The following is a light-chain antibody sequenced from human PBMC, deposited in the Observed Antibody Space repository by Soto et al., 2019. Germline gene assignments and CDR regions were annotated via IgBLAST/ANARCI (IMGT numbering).Light chain of an antibody. CDR3: QQYDISPLP. CDR2: GAS. J-gene: IGKJ4*01. V-gene: IGKV3-20*01. Sequence: DIVLTQSPGTLSLSPGERATLSCRASQSVSSIFFAWYQKKPGQAPRLLIYGASNRATGIPDRFSGSGSATDFTLTISRLEPEDFAVYYCQQYDISPLPFGGGTKVEIK. CDR1: QSVSSIF.